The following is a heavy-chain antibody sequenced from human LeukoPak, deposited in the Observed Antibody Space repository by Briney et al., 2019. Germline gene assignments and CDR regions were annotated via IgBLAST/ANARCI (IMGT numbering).Heavy chain of an antibody. CDR2: ISYDGSNK. CDR1: GFTFSSYG. CDR3: AESHYCSSTSCYHDKPVDY. V-gene: IGHV3-30*18. J-gene: IGHJ4*02. D-gene: IGHD2-2*01. Sequence: GGSLRLSCAASGFTFSSYGMHWVRQAPGKGLEWVAVISYDGSNKYYADSVKGRFTISRDNSKNTLYLQMNSLRAEDTAVYYCAESHYCSSTSCYHDKPVDYWGQGTLVTVSS.